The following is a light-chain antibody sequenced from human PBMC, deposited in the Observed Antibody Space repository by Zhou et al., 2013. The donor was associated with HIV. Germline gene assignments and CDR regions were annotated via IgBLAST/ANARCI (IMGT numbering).Light chain of an antibody. J-gene: IGKJ2*01. V-gene: IGKV3-20*01. CDR3: QQYATSPHT. CDR1: QSLSNTY. CDR2: AAS. Sequence: EIVLTQSPGTLSLSPGERATLSCRASQSLSNTYLAWYQQKPAQPPRLLIYAASRRATGIPDRFSASGSGADFTLTISRLEPEDFAVYYCQQYATSPHTFGQGTIVEIK.